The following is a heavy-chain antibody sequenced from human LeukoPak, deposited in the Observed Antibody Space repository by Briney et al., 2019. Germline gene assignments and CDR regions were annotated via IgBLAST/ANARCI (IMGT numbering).Heavy chain of an antibody. Sequence: ASVKVSCKASGGTFSSYAISWVRQAPGQGLEWMGRIIPILGIANYAQKFQGRVTITADKSTSTAYMELSSLRSEDTAVYYCARDGLVCSGGSCFTFDPWGQGTLVTVSS. CDR1: GGTFSSYA. D-gene: IGHD2-15*01. CDR3: ARDGLVCSGGSCFTFDP. CDR2: IIPILGIA. V-gene: IGHV1-69*04. J-gene: IGHJ5*02.